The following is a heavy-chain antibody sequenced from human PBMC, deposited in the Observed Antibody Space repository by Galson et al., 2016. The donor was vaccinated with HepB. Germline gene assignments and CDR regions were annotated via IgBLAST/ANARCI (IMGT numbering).Heavy chain of an antibody. V-gene: IGHV4-39*01. D-gene: IGHD3-10*01. CDR1: GGSITTSSNF. J-gene: IGHJ5*02. Sequence: EPLSLTCTVSGGSITTSSNFWGWIRQPPGKGLEWIGNIYYSGSTYYNSSLKSRVTISVDTSKNQFSLKLTSVTAADTAVYYCARRGYLYGSGSRNSWFAPWGQGTLVTVSS. CDR3: ARRGYLYGSGSRNSWFAP. CDR2: IYYSGST.